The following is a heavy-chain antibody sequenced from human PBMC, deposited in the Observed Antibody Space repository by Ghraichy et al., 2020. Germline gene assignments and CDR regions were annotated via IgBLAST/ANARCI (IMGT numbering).Heavy chain of an antibody. CDR1: GFTFNTYT. Sequence: ETLSLTCAASGFTFNTYTMNWVRQSPGKGLEWVSSISGTSSYFYYGDSVRGRFTISRDNAKNLLYLQMNSLRAEDTAVYYCARALRGYYYGMDVWGQGTTVTVSS. CDR2: ISGTSSYF. J-gene: IGHJ6*02. V-gene: IGHV3-21*01. CDR3: ARALRGYYYGMDV. D-gene: IGHD3-10*01.